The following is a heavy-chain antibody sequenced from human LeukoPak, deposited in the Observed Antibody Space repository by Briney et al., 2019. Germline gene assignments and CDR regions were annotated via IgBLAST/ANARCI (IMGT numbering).Heavy chain of an antibody. CDR2: ISWNSGSI. V-gene: IGHV3-9*01. CDR3: AKESPRKGSGWSVFDY. Sequence: SLRLSCAASGFTFDDYAMHWVRQAPGKGLEWVSGISWNSGSIGYADSVKGRFTISRDNAKNSLYLQMNSLRAEDTALYYCAKESPRKGSGWSVFDYWGQGTLVTVSS. CDR1: GFTFDDYA. D-gene: IGHD6-19*01. J-gene: IGHJ4*02.